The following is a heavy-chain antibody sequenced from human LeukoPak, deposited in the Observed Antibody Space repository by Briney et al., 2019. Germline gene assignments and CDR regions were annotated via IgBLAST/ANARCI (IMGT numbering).Heavy chain of an antibody. CDR3: ARVRDYDFWSGYFDVTPHFDY. CDR2: ISAYNGNT. V-gene: IGHV1-18*01. D-gene: IGHD3-3*01. Sequence: ASVKVSCKASGYTFTSYGISWVRQAPGQGLEWMGWISAYNGNTNYAQKLQGRVTMTTDTSTSTAYMELRSLRSDDTAVYYCARVRDYDFWSGYFDVTPHFDYWGQGTLVTVSS. CDR1: GYTFTSYG. J-gene: IGHJ4*02.